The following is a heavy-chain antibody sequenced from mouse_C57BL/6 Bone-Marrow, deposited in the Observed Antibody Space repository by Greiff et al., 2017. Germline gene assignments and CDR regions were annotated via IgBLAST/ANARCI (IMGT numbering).Heavy chain of an antibody. J-gene: IGHJ1*03. D-gene: IGHD1-1*01. CDR3: ARHGDYGSSSYWYFDV. CDR1: EYEFPSHD. V-gene: IGHV5-2*01. CDR2: INSDGGST. Sequence: EVHLVESGGGLVQPGESLKLSCESNEYEFPSHDMSWVRKTPEKRLELVAAINSDGGSTYYPDTMERRFIISRDNTKTTLYLQRSSLRSEDTALYYCARHGDYGSSSYWYFDVWGTGTTVTVSS.